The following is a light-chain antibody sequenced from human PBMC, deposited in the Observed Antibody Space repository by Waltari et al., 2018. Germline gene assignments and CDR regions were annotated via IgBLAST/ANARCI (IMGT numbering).Light chain of an antibody. CDR2: DAS. CDR1: QSVSRNY. J-gene: IGKJ2*01. CDR3: QHYDNFPHT. V-gene: IGKV3D-20*01. Sequence: EIVLTQSPATLSLSPGERATLSSGASQSVSRNYLAWYQQKPGLAPRLLIYDASFRATGIPDRFSGSGSGTDFTFTISRLEPEDFAVYYCQHYDNFPHTFGQGTKLEIK.